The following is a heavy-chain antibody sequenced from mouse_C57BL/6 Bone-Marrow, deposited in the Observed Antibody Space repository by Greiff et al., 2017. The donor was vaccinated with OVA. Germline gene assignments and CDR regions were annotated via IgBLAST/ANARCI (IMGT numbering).Heavy chain of an antibody. CDR1: GFTFSDYG. CDR2: ISSGSSTI. J-gene: IGHJ3*01. Sequence: EVKVVESGGGLVKPGGSLKLSCAASGFTFSDYGMHWVRQAPEKGLEWVAYISSGSSTIYYADTVKGRFTISRDNATNTLFLQMTSLTSEDTALYYCARAGDYYGSSYVPWFAYWGQGTLVTVSA. D-gene: IGHD1-1*01. V-gene: IGHV5-17*01. CDR3: ARAGDYYGSSYVPWFAY.